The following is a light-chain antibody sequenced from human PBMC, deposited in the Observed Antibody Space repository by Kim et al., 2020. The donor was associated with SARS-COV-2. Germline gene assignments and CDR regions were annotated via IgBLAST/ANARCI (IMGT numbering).Light chain of an antibody. V-gene: IGLV2-14*03. J-gene: IGLJ3*02. CDR3: SSYTSSSAWV. CDR2: DVS. CDR1: SSDVGGYNY. Sequence: GQPITISCTGSSSDVGGYNYVSWYLQQPGKAPKLMIYDVSKRPSGISNRFSGSKSVNTASLTISGLQAEDEADYYCSSYTSSSAWVFGGGTQLTVL.